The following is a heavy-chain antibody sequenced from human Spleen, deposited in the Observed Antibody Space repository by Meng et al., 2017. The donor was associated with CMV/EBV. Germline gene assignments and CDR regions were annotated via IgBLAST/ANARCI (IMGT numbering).Heavy chain of an antibody. V-gene: IGHV4-30-4*08. Sequence: QGQLPQSGPGLVTPSQTLSLTCTVSGGSISSGDYYWSWIRQPPGKGLEWIGYIYYSGSTYYNPSLKSRVTISVDTSKNQFSLKLSSVTAADTAVYYCARGNIVVVPAAIFDWFDPWGQGTLVTVSS. CDR1: GGSISSGDYY. CDR3: ARGNIVVVPAAIFDWFDP. J-gene: IGHJ5*02. D-gene: IGHD2-2*01. CDR2: IYYSGST.